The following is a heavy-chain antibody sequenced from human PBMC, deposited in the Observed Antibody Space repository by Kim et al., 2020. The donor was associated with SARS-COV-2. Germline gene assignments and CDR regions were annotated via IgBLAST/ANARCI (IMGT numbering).Heavy chain of an antibody. CDR1: GFTFSSYA. V-gene: IGHV3-23*01. CDR3: AKDTPLYYDILTGYYTKYYFDY. Sequence: GGSLRLSCAASGFTFSSYAMSWVRQAPGKGLEWVSAISGSGGSTYYADSVKGRFTISRDNSKNTLYLQMNSLRAEDTAVYYCAKDTPLYYDILTGYYTKYYFDYWGQGHLVTVPS. CDR2: ISGSGGST. D-gene: IGHD3-9*01. J-gene: IGHJ4*02.